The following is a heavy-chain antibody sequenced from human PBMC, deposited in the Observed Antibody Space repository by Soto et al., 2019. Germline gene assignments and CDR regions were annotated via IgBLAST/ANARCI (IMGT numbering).Heavy chain of an antibody. J-gene: IGHJ5*02. CDR1: GGSISSSSYY. CDR2: IYYSGST. V-gene: IGHV4-39*01. Sequence: SETLSLTCTVSGGSISSSSYYWGWIRQPPGKGLEWIGSIYYSGSTYYNPSLKSRVTISVDTSKNQFSLKLSSVTAADTAVYYCARCRYCSGGSCPWSADNWFDPWGQGTLVTVSS. CDR3: ARCRYCSGGSCPWSADNWFDP. D-gene: IGHD2-15*01.